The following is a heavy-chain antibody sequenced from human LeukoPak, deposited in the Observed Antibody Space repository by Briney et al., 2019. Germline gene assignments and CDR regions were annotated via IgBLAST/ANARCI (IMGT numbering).Heavy chain of an antibody. CDR2: INPNSGGT. V-gene: IGHV1-2*02. Sequence: ASVKVSCKASGYTFSDHYLHWVRQAPGQGLEWMGWINPNSGGTNFAQKFRGRVTMTRDTSITTAYMELTRLKSDDTAVYYCARGGVRTAASSLGYWGQGTLVTVSS. D-gene: IGHD6-13*01. CDR1: GYTFSDHY. J-gene: IGHJ4*01. CDR3: ARGGVRTAASSLGY.